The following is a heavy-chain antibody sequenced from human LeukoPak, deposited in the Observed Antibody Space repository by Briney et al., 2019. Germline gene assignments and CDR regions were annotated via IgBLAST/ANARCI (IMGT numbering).Heavy chain of an antibody. CDR3: ARSGGKLRDYYYGMDV. V-gene: IGHV1-2*04. D-gene: IGHD5-12*01. CDR1: GYTFTGYY. J-gene: IGHJ6*02. CDR2: INPNSGGT. Sequence: ASVTVSCTASGYTFTGYYMHWVRQAPGQGLEWMGWINPNSGGTNYAQKFQGWVTMTRDTSISTAYMELSRLRSDDTTVYYCARSGGKLRDYYYGMDVWGQGTTVTVSS.